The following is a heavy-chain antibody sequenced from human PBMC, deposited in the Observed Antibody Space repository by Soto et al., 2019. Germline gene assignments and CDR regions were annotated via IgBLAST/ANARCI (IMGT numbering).Heavy chain of an antibody. CDR2: MNPGSGNT. CDR1: GYTFTNYE. V-gene: IGHV1-8*01. CDR3: ARMASSGSLNWFDP. D-gene: IGHD3-10*01. Sequence: ASVKVSCKASGYTFTNYEINCVRQATGQGLEWMGWMNPGSGNTGYAHKFQGRVTMTRNISISTAYMELSRLGSDDTAIYYCARMASSGSLNWFDPWGQGTLVTVSS. J-gene: IGHJ5*02.